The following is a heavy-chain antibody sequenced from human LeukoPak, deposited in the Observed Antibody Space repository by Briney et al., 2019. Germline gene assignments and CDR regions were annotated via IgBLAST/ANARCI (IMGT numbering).Heavy chain of an antibody. Sequence: GGSLRLSCAASGFTFSSYGMHWVRPAPGKGLEWVAFIRYDGSNKYYADSVKGRFTISRDNSKNTQYLQMNSLRAEDTAVYYCARDNAHRRLEAAGLGYWGQGTLVTVSS. CDR1: GFTFSSYG. D-gene: IGHD6-13*01. CDR3: ARDNAHRRLEAAGLGY. CDR2: IRYDGSNK. V-gene: IGHV3-30*02. J-gene: IGHJ4*02.